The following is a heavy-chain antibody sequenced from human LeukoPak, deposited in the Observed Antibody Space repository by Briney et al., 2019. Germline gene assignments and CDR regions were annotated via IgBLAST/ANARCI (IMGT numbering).Heavy chain of an antibody. D-gene: IGHD6-19*01. J-gene: IGHJ4*02. Sequence: SETLSLACTVSGYSISSGYYWGWIRQPPGKGLEWIGSIYHSGSTYYNPSLKSRVTISVDTSKNQFSLKLSSVTAADTAVYYCASGPSIAVAATDYWGQGTLVTVSS. CDR2: IYHSGST. V-gene: IGHV4-38-2*02. CDR3: ASGPSIAVAATDY. CDR1: GYSISSGYY.